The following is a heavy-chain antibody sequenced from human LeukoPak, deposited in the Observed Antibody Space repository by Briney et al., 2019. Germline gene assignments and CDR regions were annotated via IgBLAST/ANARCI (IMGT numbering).Heavy chain of an antibody. CDR2: VYPGDSDT. CDR3: TRHCRLGATQSNFDL. V-gene: IGHV5-51*01. J-gene: IGHJ4*02. CDR1: GYSFNTYW. D-gene: IGHD1-26*01. Sequence: GESLKISCKGSGYSFNTYWIAWVRQMPGKGLEVMGIVYPGDSDTRYSPSFQGQVTISVDKSISTAYLQWSSLQASDTAIYYCTRHCRLGATQSNFDLWGQGTLVTVSS.